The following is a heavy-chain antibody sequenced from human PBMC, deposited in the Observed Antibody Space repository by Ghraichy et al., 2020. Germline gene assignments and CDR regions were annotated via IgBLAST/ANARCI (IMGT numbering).Heavy chain of an antibody. CDR2: ISSSSSYI. CDR3: ARKAVAGTEIDY. D-gene: IGHD6-19*01. CDR1: GFTFSSYS. V-gene: IGHV3-21*01. J-gene: IGHJ4*02. Sequence: GESLNISCAASGFTFSSYSMNWVRQAPGKGLEWVSSISSSSSYIYYADSVKGRFTISRDNAKNSLYLQMNSLRAEDTAVYYCARKAVAGTEIDYCGQGTLVTVSS.